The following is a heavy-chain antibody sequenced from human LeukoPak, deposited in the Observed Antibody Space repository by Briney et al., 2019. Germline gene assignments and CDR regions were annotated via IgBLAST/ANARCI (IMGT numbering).Heavy chain of an antibody. D-gene: IGHD3-22*01. V-gene: IGHV4-4*09. Sequence: SETLSLTCTVSGGSISSYYWSWVRQPPGKGLEWIGYIYTSGSTNYNPSLKSRVTISVDTSKNQFSLKLSSVTAADTAVYYCARLGCYDSSGSDAFDIWGQGTMVTVSS. CDR3: ARLGCYDSSGSDAFDI. CDR2: IYTSGST. J-gene: IGHJ3*02. CDR1: GGSISSYY.